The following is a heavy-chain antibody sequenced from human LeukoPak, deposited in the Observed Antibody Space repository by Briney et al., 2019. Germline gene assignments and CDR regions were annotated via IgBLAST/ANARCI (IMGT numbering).Heavy chain of an antibody. V-gene: IGHV3-21*01. CDR1: GFTFSSYS. Sequence: PGGSLRLSCAASGFTFSSYSMNWVRQAPGKGLEWVSSISSSSSYIYYADSVKGRFTISRDNAKNSPYLQMNSLRAEDTAVYYCARGSSGWSAGYYYGMDVWGQGTTVTVSS. D-gene: IGHD6-19*01. CDR3: ARGSSGWSAGYYYGMDV. J-gene: IGHJ6*02. CDR2: ISSSSSYI.